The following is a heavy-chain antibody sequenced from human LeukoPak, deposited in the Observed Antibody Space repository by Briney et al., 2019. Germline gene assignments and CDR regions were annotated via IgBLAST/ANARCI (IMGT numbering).Heavy chain of an antibody. CDR1: GFTFSSYG. CDR2: IWYDGSNK. V-gene: IGHV3-33*01. D-gene: IGHD3-10*01. Sequence: GGSLRLSCAASGFTFSSYGMHWVRQAPGKGLQWVAFIWYDGSNKYYADSVKGRFTISRDNSKNTLYLQINSLRAEDTAVYYCARDRGESYFDYWGQGTLVTVSS. J-gene: IGHJ4*02. CDR3: ARDRGESYFDY.